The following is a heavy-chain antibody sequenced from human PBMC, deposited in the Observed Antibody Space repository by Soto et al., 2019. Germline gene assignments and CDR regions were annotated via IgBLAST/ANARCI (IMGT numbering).Heavy chain of an antibody. CDR2: ISSSSSYI. Sequence: PGGSLRLSCAASGFTFSSYSMNWVRQAPGKGLEWVSSISSSSSYIYYADSVKGRFTISRDNAKNSLYLQMNSLRAEDTAVYYCARERYCSSTSCYSLYYYGMDVWGQGPTVTVS. CDR3: ARERYCSSTSCYSLYYYGMDV. V-gene: IGHV3-21*01. D-gene: IGHD2-2*02. CDR1: GFTFSSYS. J-gene: IGHJ6*02.